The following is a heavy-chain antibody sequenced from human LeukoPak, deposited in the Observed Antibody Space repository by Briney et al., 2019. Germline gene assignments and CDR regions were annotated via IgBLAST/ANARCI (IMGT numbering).Heavy chain of an antibody. D-gene: IGHD2-15*01. V-gene: IGHV4-59*01. J-gene: IGHJ5*02. CDR3: ARAYCSGGSCYSSRGMFDP. CDR2: IYDSGST. Sequence: SETLSLTCNVSGGSISSYYWSWIRQPPGKGLEWIGYIYDSGSTNYNPSLKSRVTISVDTSKNQFFLKLSSVTAADTAVYYCARAYCSGGSCYSSRGMFDPWGQGTLVTVSS. CDR1: GGSISSYY.